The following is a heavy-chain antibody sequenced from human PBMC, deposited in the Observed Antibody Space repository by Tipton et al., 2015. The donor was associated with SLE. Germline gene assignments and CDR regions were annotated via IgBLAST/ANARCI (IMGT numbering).Heavy chain of an antibody. CDR3: AKGQRNFVPGRMEV. V-gene: IGHV7-4-1*02. Sequence: QSGAELKKPGASVKVSCKASGYTFISYSMDWVRQAPGQGLEWMGWINTNTGNPTYAQGFTGRFVFSLDTSVSTAYLQISSLKAEDTAVYYCAKGQRNFVPGRMEVWDQGTTVPVSS. D-gene: IGHD1-14*01. J-gene: IGHJ6*02. CDR1: GYTFISYS. CDR2: INTNTGNP.